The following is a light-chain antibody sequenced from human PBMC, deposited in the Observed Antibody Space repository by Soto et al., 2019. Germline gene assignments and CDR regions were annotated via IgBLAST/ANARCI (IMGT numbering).Light chain of an antibody. CDR1: QSVSGW. J-gene: IGKJ1*01. V-gene: IGKV1-5*01. Sequence: MTKSPSTLSAYVGDTVTVTWRASQSVSGWLAWYQQKPGKAPKLLIYDASSLESGVPSRFSGSGSGTEFTLTISSLQXDDFATYXXXXXNXYXWTFGQGTKVDIK. CDR2: DAS. CDR3: XXXNXYXWT.